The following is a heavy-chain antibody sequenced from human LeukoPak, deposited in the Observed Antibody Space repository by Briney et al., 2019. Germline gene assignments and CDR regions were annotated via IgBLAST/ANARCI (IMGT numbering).Heavy chain of an antibody. V-gene: IGHV3-30*02. D-gene: IGHD3-9*01. J-gene: IGHJ5*02. Sequence: QPGGSLRLSCAASGFTFSSYGMHWVRQAPGKGLEWVAFIRYDGSNKYYADSVKGRFTISRDNSKNTLYLQMNSLRAEDTAVYYCAKEPTTLDWFYQHNWFDPWGQGTLVTVSS. CDR1: GFTFSSYG. CDR2: IRYDGSNK. CDR3: AKEPTTLDWFYQHNWFDP.